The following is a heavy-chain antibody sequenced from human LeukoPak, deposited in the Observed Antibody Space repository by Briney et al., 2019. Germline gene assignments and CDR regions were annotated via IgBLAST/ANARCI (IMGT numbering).Heavy chain of an antibody. CDR3: ARDSPGYFDY. V-gene: IGHV4-4*07. J-gene: IGHJ4*02. Sequence: NSSETLSLTCTVSGGSISSYYWTWIRQPAGKGLEWIGRIYSSGSTDYNPSLKSRLTMSVDTSKNQFSLKLSSVTAADTAVYYCARDSPGYFDYWGQGTLVTVSS. CDR2: IYSSGST. CDR1: GGSISSYY.